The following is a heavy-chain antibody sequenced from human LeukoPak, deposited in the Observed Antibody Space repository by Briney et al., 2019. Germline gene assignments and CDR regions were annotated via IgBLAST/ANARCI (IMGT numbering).Heavy chain of an antibody. V-gene: IGHV1-2*06. J-gene: IGHJ6*02. CDR1: GYTFTSYG. D-gene: IGHD2-15*01. CDR3: ARDLNVVVVAAKQYYYYYGMDV. CDR2: INPNSGGT. Sequence: ASVKVSCKASGYTFTSYGISWVRQAPGQGLEWMGRINPNSGGTNYAQKFQGRVTMTRDTSISTAYMELSRLRSDDTAVYYCARDLNVVVVAAKQYYYYYGMDVWGQGTTVTVSS.